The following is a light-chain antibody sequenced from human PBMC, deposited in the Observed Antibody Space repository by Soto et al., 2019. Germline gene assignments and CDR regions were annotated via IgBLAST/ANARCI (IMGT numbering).Light chain of an antibody. J-gene: IGLJ2*01. V-gene: IGLV2-18*02. CDR3: SSYTTTILA. CDR1: YSDVGAYNR. Sequence: QSALTQPPSVSGSPGQSVTIPCTGIYSDVGAYNRVSWYQQSPGKAPKLIIFEVTDRPSGVPDRFSGSKSGNTASLTISGLQSDDEATYYSSSYTTTILAFGGGTKLTVL. CDR2: EVT.